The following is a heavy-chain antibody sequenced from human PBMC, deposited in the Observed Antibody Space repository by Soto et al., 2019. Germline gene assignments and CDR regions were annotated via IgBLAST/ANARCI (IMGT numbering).Heavy chain of an antibody. CDR2: IYPGDSDT. V-gene: IGHV5-51*01. CDR3: ARTYYYGSGSYYIPDY. CDR1: GYTFSTYW. J-gene: IGHJ4*02. Sequence: VESLKISCKGSGYTFSTYWICCFLQMPGKVLEWMGIIYPGDSDTRYSPSFQGQVTISADKSISTAYLHWSSLEASDTAMYYCARTYYYGSGSYYIPDYWGQGTLVTVSS. D-gene: IGHD3-10*01.